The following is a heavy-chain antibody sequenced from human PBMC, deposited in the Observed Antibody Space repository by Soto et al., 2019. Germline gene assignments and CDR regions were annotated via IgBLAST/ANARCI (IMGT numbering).Heavy chain of an antibody. J-gene: IGHJ5*02. CDR3: ARLRVVVPAAALGFDP. D-gene: IGHD2-2*01. V-gene: IGHV4-39*01. CDR2: IYYSGST. Sequence: QLQLQESGPGLVKPSETLSLTCTVSGGSISSSSYYWGWIRQPPGKGLEWIGSIYYSGSTYYNPSLKSRVTISVDTTKNQFSLKLSSVTAADTAVYYCARLRVVVPAAALGFDPWGQGTLVTVSS. CDR1: GGSISSSSYY.